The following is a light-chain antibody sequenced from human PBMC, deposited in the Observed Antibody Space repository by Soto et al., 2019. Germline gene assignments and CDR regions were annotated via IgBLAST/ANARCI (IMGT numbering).Light chain of an antibody. Sequence: DIQMTQSPSSLSASVGDSVTITCRASQGISNYLAWYQQKPGKDPKRLSYAASTLQSGVPSRFSGSGSGTDFTLPISSLQPDDVSTYYCQSYSSGPRTFGQGNKVEIK. CDR1: QGISNY. V-gene: IGKV1-27*01. CDR3: QSYSSGPRT. J-gene: IGKJ1*01. CDR2: AAS.